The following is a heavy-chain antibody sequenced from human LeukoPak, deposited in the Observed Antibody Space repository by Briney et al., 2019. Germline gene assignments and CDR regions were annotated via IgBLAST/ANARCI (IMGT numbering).Heavy chain of an antibody. CDR2: ISGSGGST. CDR3: AKDAIAMVRGVISFPDY. Sequence: GGSLRLSCAASGFTFSSYAMSWVRQAPGKGLEWVSAISGSGGSTYYADSVKGRFTISRDNSKNTLYLQMNSLRAEDTAVYYCAKDAIAMVRGVISFPDYWGQGTLVTVSS. CDR1: GFTFSSYA. V-gene: IGHV3-23*01. D-gene: IGHD3-10*01. J-gene: IGHJ4*02.